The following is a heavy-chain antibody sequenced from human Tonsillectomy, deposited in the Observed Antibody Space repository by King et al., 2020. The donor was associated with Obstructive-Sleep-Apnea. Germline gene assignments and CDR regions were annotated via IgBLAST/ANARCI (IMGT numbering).Heavy chain of an antibody. J-gene: IGHJ4*02. Sequence: VQLVESGGGLVQPGRSLRLSCVASGFTFDDYAMHWVRQAPGKGLEWVSGISWNSGSIGYVDSVKGRFTISRDNVKKSLYLQMNSRRVEDTALYYCAKDKDSSGWYADYWGQGTLVTVSS. CDR3: AKDKDSSGWYADY. CDR1: GFTFDDYA. V-gene: IGHV3-9*01. CDR2: ISWNSGSI. D-gene: IGHD6-19*01.